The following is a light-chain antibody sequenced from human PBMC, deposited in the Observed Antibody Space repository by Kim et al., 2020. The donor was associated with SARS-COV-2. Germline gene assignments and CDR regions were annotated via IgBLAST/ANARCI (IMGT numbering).Light chain of an antibody. CDR2: GNT. CDR1: SSNGGTGCG. CDR3: QSCDRCLSGYVI. Sequence: VTVSSSCTSSNGGTGCGVLWYQQMSAAPPNLPIWGNTNRPSSVPAHFSGAKSGTSGSLAITGLHAEDAADYYCQSCDRCLSGYVIFGGGTQLTVL. V-gene: IGLV1-40*01. J-gene: IGLJ2*01.